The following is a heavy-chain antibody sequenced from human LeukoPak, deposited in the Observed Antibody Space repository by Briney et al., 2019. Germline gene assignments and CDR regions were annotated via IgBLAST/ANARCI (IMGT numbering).Heavy chain of an antibody. CDR1: GSTFSNYA. CDR3: AKASLIIADLYAFDV. J-gene: IGHJ3*01. CDR2: LSGSGDTT. Sequence: GGSLRLSCEASGSTFSNYAMNWVSQDPGRGLEWVSGLSGSGDTTKHADSVKGRFAISRVNARNTMYLQMSSLRAADTAVYYCAKASLIIADLYAFDVWGRGTMVTVSS. V-gene: IGHV3-23*01. D-gene: IGHD3-9*01.